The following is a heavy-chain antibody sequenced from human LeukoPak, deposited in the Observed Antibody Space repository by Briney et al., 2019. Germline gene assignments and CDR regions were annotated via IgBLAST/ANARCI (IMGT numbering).Heavy chain of an antibody. CDR3: ARGLWFGELLGPYYYYYGMDV. CDR1: GGTFSSYA. V-gene: IGHV1-69*06. Sequence: ASVKVSCKAPGGTFSSYAISWVRQAPGQGLEWMGGIIPIFCTGNYAQKFQGRVTITADKSTSTAYMELRSLRSEDTAVYYCARGLWFGELLGPYYYYYGMDVWGKGTTVTVSS. D-gene: IGHD3-10*01. CDR2: IIPIFCTG. J-gene: IGHJ6*04.